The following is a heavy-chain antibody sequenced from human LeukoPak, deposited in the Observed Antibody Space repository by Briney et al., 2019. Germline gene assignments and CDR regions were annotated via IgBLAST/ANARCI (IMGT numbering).Heavy chain of an antibody. J-gene: IGHJ3*02. Sequence: ASVKVSCKASGYTFTDYYVHWLRQAPGQRFEWMGWIDPNNGGTKIPQKFQGRVTMTRDASIATDYMDLSGLTSDDTAVYFCARGEYRSGYKSDAFDIWGQGTMVTVSS. D-gene: IGHD6-19*01. CDR2: IDPNNGGT. CDR1: GYTFTDYY. V-gene: IGHV1-2*02. CDR3: ARGEYRSGYKSDAFDI.